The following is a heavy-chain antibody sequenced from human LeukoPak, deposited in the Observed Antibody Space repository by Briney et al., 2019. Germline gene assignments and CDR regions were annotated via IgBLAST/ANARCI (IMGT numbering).Heavy chain of an antibody. CDR2: IYYSGST. V-gene: IGHV4-59*01. J-gene: IGHJ4*02. D-gene: IGHD3-22*01. Sequence: SETLSLTCTVSGASISSYYWSWIRQPPGKGLEWIGYIYYSGSTNYNPALKSRVTISEDTSKNQISLKLSSVTAADTAVYYCARVRGYYDSRCYDYWGQGTLVTVSS. CDR1: GASISSYY. CDR3: ARVRGYYDSRCYDY.